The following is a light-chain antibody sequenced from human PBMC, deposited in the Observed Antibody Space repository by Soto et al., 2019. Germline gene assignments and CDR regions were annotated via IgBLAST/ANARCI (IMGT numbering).Light chain of an antibody. Sequence: QSALTQPASVSGSPGQSITISCTGTSSDVGGYNYVSWYQQHPGKAPKLMIYDVSNRPSGASNRFSDSKSGNTASLTISGLQAEDEADYYCSSYTSSSTLDVVFGGGTQLTVL. CDR3: SSYTSSSTLDVV. V-gene: IGLV2-14*01. CDR1: SSDVGGYNY. J-gene: IGLJ2*01. CDR2: DVS.